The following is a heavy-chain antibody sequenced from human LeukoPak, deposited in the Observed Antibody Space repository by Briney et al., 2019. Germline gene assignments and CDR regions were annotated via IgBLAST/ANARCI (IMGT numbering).Heavy chain of an antibody. J-gene: IGHJ3*02. D-gene: IGHD4-17*01. CDR3: ARGVGSFGDDPRDALDI. Sequence: SETLSLTCTVSGGSISSYYWSWIRQPAGKGLERIGRIHSTGSTNYNPSLKSRVTMSVDTSKKQFSLKLTSVTAADTAVYFCARGVGSFGDDPRDALDIWGQGTMVTVSS. V-gene: IGHV4-4*07. CDR2: IHSTGST. CDR1: GGSISSYY.